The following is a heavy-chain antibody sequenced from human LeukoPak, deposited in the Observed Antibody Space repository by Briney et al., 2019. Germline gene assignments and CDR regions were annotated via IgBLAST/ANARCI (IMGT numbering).Heavy chain of an antibody. V-gene: IGHV3-48*03. D-gene: IGHD3-22*01. CDR2: ISSSGSTI. Sequence: GGSLRLSCAASGFTFSTYEMTWVRQSPGKGLEWVSYISSSGSTIYYADSVKGRFTISRDNARNSLYLQMNSLRAEDTAVYYCAKEIYYDSTGPQYWGQGTLVTVSS. CDR3: AKEIYYDSTGPQY. CDR1: GFTFSTYE. J-gene: IGHJ4*02.